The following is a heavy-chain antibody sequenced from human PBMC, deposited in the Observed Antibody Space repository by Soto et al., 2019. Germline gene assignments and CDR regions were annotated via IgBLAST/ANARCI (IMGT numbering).Heavy chain of an antibody. CDR1: GFTFSSND. V-gene: IGHV1-8*01. J-gene: IGHJ2*01. D-gene: IGHD2-2*01. CDR3: AIRTGQLAIISEFDGDWFFEV. CDR2: MNANVAAT. Sequence: GASVKVSCKASGFTFSSNDINWVRQAPGQGLQWMGWMNANVAATDSPQRFKGRVTMTWNASISTAYMELSDLKSDDTAVYFCAIRTGQLAIISEFDGDWFFEVWGRGTLVTVSS.